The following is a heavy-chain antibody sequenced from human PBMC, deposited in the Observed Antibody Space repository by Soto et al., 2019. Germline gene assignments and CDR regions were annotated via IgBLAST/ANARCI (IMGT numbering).Heavy chain of an antibody. V-gene: IGHV1-3*04. J-gene: IGHJ3*02. Sequence: ASVKVSCKSSGYTFTHYAMHWFRQSPGQGLEWLGWINTDNGNTAFSQKFQGRVSITMDTSASTAYVELSSLTSEDTAVYYCARQGDSRILRDTFDIWGQGTLVTVSS. CDR2: INTDNGNT. D-gene: IGHD2-8*01. CDR3: ARQGDSRILRDTFDI. CDR1: GYTFTHYA.